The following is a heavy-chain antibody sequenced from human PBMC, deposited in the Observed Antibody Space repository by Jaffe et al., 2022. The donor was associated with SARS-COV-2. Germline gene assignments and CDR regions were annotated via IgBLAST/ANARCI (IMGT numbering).Heavy chain of an antibody. CDR2: IKQDGSEK. V-gene: IGHV3-7*01. Sequence: EVQLVESGGGLVQPGGSLRLSCAASGFTFSSYWMSWVRQAPGKGLEWVANIKQDGSEKYYVDSVKGRFTISRDNAKNSLYLQMNSLRAEDTAVYYCARYRWGGEWFGESISLYYYYYMDVWGKGTTVTVSS. D-gene: IGHD3-10*01. CDR1: GFTFSSYW. CDR3: ARYRWGGEWFGESISLYYYYYMDV. J-gene: IGHJ6*03.